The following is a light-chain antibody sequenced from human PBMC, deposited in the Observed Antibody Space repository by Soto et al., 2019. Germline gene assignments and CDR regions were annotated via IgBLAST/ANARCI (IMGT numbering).Light chain of an antibody. CDR2: EVS. CDR3: CSYTSSSTLV. V-gene: IGLV2-14*01. CDR1: SSDVGGYNY. J-gene: IGLJ1*01. Sequence: QSALTQPASVSGSPGHAITISCTGTSSDVGGYNYVSWYQQHPGKAPKLMIYEVSNRPSGVSNRFSGSKSGNTASLTISGLQAEDEADYYCCSYTSSSTLVFGTGTKLTVL.